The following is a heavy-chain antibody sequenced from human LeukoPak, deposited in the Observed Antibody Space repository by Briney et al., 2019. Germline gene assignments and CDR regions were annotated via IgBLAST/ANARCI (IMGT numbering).Heavy chain of an antibody. CDR2: IYSSGTT. CDR3: ARGKIWSPVYLSH. V-gene: IGHV4-59*01. CDR1: GGSISSYY. J-gene: IGHJ4*02. Sequence: SETLSLTCTVSGGSISSYYWSWIRQPAGKGLEWIGNIYSSGTTNYNPSLKSRVTISVDTSKNQFSLKLSSVTAADTAVYYCARGKIWSPVYLSHWGQGTLVTVSS. D-gene: IGHD3-10*01.